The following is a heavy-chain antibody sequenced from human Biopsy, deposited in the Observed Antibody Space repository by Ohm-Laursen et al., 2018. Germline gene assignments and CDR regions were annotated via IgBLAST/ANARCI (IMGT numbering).Heavy chain of an antibody. CDR2: ISPYFGNT. Sequence: ASVKVSCKASGYSFTSYGMNWVRQAPGRGLEWVGWISPYFGNTNSTQKLQARVTLSTETSTDTAYMELRSLRYDDTAIYYCVREGLDCAGGTCYSGPLDLWGQGTLITVSS. CDR1: GYSFTSYG. D-gene: IGHD2-15*01. CDR3: VREGLDCAGGTCYSGPLDL. V-gene: IGHV1-18*01. J-gene: IGHJ4*03.